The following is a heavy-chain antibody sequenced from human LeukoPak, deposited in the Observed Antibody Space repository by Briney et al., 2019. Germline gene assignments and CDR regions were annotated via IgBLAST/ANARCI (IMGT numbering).Heavy chain of an antibody. CDR3: AGGYSSSWYVDAFDI. V-gene: IGHV4-61*08. D-gene: IGHD6-13*01. CDR2: IYYSGST. CDR1: GGSISSGGYY. Sequence: SQTLSLTCTVSGGSISSGGYYWSWIRQPPGKGLEWIGYIYYSGSTNYNPSLKSRVTISVDTSKNQFSLKLSSVTAADTAVYYCAGGYSSSWYVDAFDIWGQGTMVTVSS. J-gene: IGHJ3*02.